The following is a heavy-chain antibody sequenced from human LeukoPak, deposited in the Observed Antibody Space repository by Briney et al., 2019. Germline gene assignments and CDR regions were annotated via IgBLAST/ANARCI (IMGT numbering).Heavy chain of an antibody. CDR3: ARDRIATVTHFDY. CDR1: GGSISSGGYY. V-gene: IGHV4-30-2*01. D-gene: IGHD4-11*01. Sequence: SETLSLTCTVSGGSISSGGYYWSWIRQPPEKGLEWIGYIYHSGSTYYNPSLKSRVTISVDRSKNQFSLKLSSVTAADTAVYYCARDRIATVTHFDYWGQGTLVTVSS. J-gene: IGHJ4*02. CDR2: IYHSGST.